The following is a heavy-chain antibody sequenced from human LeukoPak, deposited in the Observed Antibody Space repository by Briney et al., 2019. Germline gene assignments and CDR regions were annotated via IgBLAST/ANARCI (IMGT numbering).Heavy chain of an antibody. CDR3: ARAARPAVHAFDY. CDR2: IYYSGST. D-gene: IGHD2-2*01. Sequence: SETLSLTCAVYGGSFSGYYWSWIRQPPGKGLEWIGYIYYSGSTNYNPSLKSRVTISVDTSKNQFSLKLSSVTAADTAVYYCARAARPAVHAFDYWGQGTLVTVSS. J-gene: IGHJ4*02. CDR1: GGSFSGYY. V-gene: IGHV4-59*01.